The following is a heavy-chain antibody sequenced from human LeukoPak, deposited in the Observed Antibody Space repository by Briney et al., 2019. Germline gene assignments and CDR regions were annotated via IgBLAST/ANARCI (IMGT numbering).Heavy chain of an antibody. CDR3: ARHDWFDP. CDR1: GFTVSGDY. CDR2: IYSGGST. J-gene: IGHJ5*02. V-gene: IGHV3-53*01. Sequence: GGSLRLSCAVSGFTVSGDYMSWVRQAPGKGLEWVSVIYSGGSTYYADSVKGRFTISRDNSKNMLYLQMNSLRAEDTAVYYCARHDWFDPWGQGTLVTVSS. D-gene: IGHD3-3*01.